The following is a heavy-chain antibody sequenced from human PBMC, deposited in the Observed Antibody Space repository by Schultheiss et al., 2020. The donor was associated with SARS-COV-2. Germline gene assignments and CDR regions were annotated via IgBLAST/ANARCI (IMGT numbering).Heavy chain of an antibody. V-gene: IGHV3-30-3*01. D-gene: IGHD5-12*01. CDR1: GFTFSSYD. Sequence: GGSLRLSCAASGFTFSSYDMHWVRQAPGKGLEWVAVISYDGSNKYYADSVKGRFTISRDNAKNSLYLQMNSLRAEDTAVYYCARGYAEFDPWGQGTLVTVSS. J-gene: IGHJ5*02. CDR2: ISYDGSNK. CDR3: ARGYAEFDP.